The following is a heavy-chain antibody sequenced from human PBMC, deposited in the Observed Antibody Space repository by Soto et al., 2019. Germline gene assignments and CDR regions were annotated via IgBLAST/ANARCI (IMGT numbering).Heavy chain of an antibody. CDR1: GGSFSGYY. D-gene: IGHD3-22*01. J-gene: IGHJ4*02. CDR3: ARGQANYYDSSGYYYPFDY. Sequence: SETLSLTCAVYGGSFSGYYWSWIRQPPGKGLEWIGEINHSGSTNYNPSLKSRVTISVDTSKNQFSLKLSSVTAADTAVYYCARGQANYYDSSGYYYPFDYWGQGTLVTVSS. V-gene: IGHV4-34*01. CDR2: INHSGST.